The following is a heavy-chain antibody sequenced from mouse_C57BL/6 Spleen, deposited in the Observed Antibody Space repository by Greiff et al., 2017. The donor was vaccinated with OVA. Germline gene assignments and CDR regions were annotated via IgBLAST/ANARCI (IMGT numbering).Heavy chain of an antibody. J-gene: IGHJ1*03. V-gene: IGHV1-52*01. D-gene: IGHD1-1*01. CDR1: GYTFTSYW. CDR3: ARGHYGSSYDWYFDV. CDR2: IDPSDSET. Sequence: QVQLHQPGAELVRPGSSVKLSCKASGYTFTSYWMHWVKQRPIQGLEWIGNIDPSDSETHYNQKFKDKATLTVDKSSSTAYMQLSSLTSEDSAVYYCARGHYGSSYDWYFDVWGTGTTVTVSS.